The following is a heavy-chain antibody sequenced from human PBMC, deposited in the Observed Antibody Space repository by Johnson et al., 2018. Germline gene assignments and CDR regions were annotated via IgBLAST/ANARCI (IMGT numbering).Heavy chain of an antibody. D-gene: IGHD3-3*01. CDR1: GFTFSSFG. CDR2: ISYDGSNK. CDR3: AKDVSRLSCDFWSFAGYCRDV. Sequence: VQLVETGGGVVQPGRSLRLSCAASGFTFSSFGMHWVRQAPGKGLEWVAVISYDGSNKYYADSVKGRFTITRDNSKNTLYLQMNSLRAEDMAVYYCAKDVSRLSCDFWSFAGYCRDVWGKGTTVTVSS. V-gene: IGHV3-30*18. J-gene: IGHJ6*03.